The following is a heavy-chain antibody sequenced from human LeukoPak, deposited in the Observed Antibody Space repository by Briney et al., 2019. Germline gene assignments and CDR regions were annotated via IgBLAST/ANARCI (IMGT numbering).Heavy chain of an antibody. Sequence: GASVTVSCKASAYTFIDYFIHWMRQTPGQGLEWLGWINPNSGVTRYAQKFQDRVTMTRDTAAYMELSSLKSDDTAVYYCVRAVSGTLGGAFDIWGQGTAVTVSS. CDR1: AYTFIDYF. V-gene: IGHV1-2*02. D-gene: IGHD1-7*01. CDR3: VRAVSGTLGGAFDI. CDR2: INPNSGVT. J-gene: IGHJ3*02.